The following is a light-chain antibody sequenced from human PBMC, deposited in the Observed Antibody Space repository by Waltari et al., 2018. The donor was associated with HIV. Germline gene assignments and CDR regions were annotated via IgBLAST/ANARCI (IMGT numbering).Light chain of an antibody. J-gene: IGKJ4*01. Sequence: EIVLTQSPAPLSLSPGERATLSCRASQSVSSYLAWYQQKPGQAPRLLIYDASNRATGIPARFSGSGSGTDFTLTISSLEPEDFAVYYCQQRSNWPPSFGGGTK. CDR3: QQRSNWPPS. CDR2: DAS. V-gene: IGKV3-11*01. CDR1: QSVSSY.